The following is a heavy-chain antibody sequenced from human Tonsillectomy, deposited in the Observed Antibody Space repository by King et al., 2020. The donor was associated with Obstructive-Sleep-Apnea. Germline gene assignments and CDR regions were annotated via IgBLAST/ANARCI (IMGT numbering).Heavy chain of an antibody. D-gene: IGHD3-22*01. CDR1: GYTFTSYA. V-gene: IGHV1-18*01. CDR3: ARSSGVGSGYYHDY. CDR2: ISAYNGKT. J-gene: IGHJ4*02. Sequence: QLVQSGAEVKKPGASVKVSCKASGYTFTSYAITWVRQAPGQGLEWMGWISAYNGKTNYAQKLQGRITMTTDTSTTTAYMELRSLRSDDTALYYCARSSGVGSGYYHDYWGQGTLVTVSS.